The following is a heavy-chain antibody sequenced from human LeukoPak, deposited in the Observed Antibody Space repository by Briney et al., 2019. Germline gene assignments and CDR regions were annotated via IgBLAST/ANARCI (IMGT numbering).Heavy chain of an antibody. V-gene: IGHV4-38-2*02. Sequence: SESLSLTCTVSDYSIRSGFYWGWIRQPPGKGLEWIGTIYHSGDTYYNPSLKSRATISVDRSKNQFSLKLSSVTAADTAVYYCARSFTYDFWSGYGYWGQGTLVTVSS. CDR2: IYHSGDT. J-gene: IGHJ4*02. CDR3: ARSFTYDFWSGYGY. D-gene: IGHD3-3*01. CDR1: DYSIRSGFY.